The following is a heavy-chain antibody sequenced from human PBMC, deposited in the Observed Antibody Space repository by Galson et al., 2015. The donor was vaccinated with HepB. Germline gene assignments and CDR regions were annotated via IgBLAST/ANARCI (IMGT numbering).Heavy chain of an antibody. Sequence: SVKVSCKASGYTFTSYAMNWVRQAPGQGLEWMGWINTNTGNPTYAQGFTGRFVFSLDTSVSTAYLQISSLKAEDTAVYYCARDLGPWELQEDYYYYYGMDVWGQGTTVTVSS. V-gene: IGHV7-4-1*02. CDR3: ARDLGPWELQEDYYYYYGMDV. CDR2: INTNTGNP. CDR1: GYTFTSYA. J-gene: IGHJ6*02. D-gene: IGHD1-26*01.